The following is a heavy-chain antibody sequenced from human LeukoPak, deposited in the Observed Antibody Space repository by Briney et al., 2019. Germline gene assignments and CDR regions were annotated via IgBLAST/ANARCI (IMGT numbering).Heavy chain of an antibody. CDR1: GFTVSSNY. CDR2: IYSGGST. J-gene: IGHJ4*02. D-gene: IGHD2-2*01. V-gene: IGHV3-53*01. Sequence: PGGSLRLSCAASGFTVSSNYMSWVRQAPGMGLEWVSVIYSGGSTYYADSVKGRFTISRDNSKNTLYLQMNSLRAEDTAVYYCATDGGSSRSYFDYWGQGTLATVSS. CDR3: ATDGGSSRSYFDY.